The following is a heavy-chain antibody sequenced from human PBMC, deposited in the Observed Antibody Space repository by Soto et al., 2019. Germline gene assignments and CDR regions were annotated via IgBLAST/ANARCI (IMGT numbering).Heavy chain of an antibody. Sequence: QVQLVQSGAEVKKPGSSVKVSCKASGGSFSSYIVSWVRQAPGQGLEWMGRIIPVLGVEHYAQKFQGRVTITADNSPSTAYMARRSRRSEDTAVFFCAESPTPGSASPSYYGMVVWGLGTTVTVS. J-gene: IGHJ6*02. CDR2: IIPVLGVE. CDR3: AESPTPGSASPSYYGMVV. CDR1: GGSFSSYI. D-gene: IGHD7-27*01. V-gene: IGHV1-69*02.